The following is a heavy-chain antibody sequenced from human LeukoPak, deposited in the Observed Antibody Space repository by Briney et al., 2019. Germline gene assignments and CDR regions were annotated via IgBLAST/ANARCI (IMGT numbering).Heavy chain of an antibody. CDR2: ISYDGSNK. CDR3: AKDEKDTAMAKQTTKYYYYGMDV. CDR1: GFTFSSYA. D-gene: IGHD5-18*01. V-gene: IGHV3-30*04. J-gene: IGHJ6*02. Sequence: GRSLRLSCAASGFTFSSYAMHWVRQAPGKGLEWVAVISYDGSNKYYADSVKGRFTISRDNSKNTLYLQMNSLRAEDTAVYYCAKDEKDTAMAKQTTKYYYYGMDVWGQGTRSPSP.